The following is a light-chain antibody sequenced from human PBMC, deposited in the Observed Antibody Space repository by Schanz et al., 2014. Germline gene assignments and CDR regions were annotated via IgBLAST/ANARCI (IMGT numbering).Light chain of an antibody. J-gene: IGLJ2*01. V-gene: IGLV2-14*01. CDR1: SSDVGGYTY. CDR2: DVS. Sequence: QSALTQPASVSGSPGQSITISCTGTSSDVGGYTYVSWYQQHPGKAPKLMIYDVSNRPSGVSNRFSGSKSGNTASLTISGLQAEDEADYYCCSYAGTYSVVFGGGTKLTVL. CDR3: CSYAGTYSVV.